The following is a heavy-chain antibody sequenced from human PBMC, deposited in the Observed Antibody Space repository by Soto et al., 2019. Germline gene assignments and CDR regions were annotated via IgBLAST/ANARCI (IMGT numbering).Heavy chain of an antibody. Sequence: PSETLSLTCTVSGGSTSSGGYYWSWICQYPGKGLEWIGFVYYSGSTYYNPSLKSRVIISVDTSKKQFSLKLSSVTAADTAVYYCARDAALKWFDPWGQGTLVTGLL. V-gene: IGHV4-31*03. CDR1: GGSTSSGGYY. J-gene: IGHJ5*02. D-gene: IGHD2-15*01. CDR2: VYYSGST. CDR3: ARDAALKWFDP.